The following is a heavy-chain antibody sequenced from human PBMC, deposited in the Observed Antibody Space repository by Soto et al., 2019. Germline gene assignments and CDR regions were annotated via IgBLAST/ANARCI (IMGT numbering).Heavy chain of an antibody. J-gene: IGHJ5*02. CDR2: ISSSSSYI. D-gene: IGHD6-6*01. V-gene: IGHV3-21*04. CDR3: AKWVGARPAGCIDL. CDR1: GFTFNSYS. Sequence: RGWYLRLSCAASGFTFNSYSMNWVRQAPGKGLEWVSSISSSSSYIYYADSVKGRFTISRDNAKNSLYLQMNSLRAEDTAVYYLAKWVGARPAGCIDLWCRGILVTVS.